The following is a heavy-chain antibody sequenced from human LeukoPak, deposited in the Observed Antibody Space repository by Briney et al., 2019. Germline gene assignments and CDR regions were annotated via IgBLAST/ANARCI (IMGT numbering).Heavy chain of an antibody. D-gene: IGHD3-3*01. Sequence: PGGSLRLSCAASGFTFSDYYMSWIRQAPGKGLEWVSYISSSGSTIYYADSVKGRFTISRGNAKNSLYLQMNSLRAEDTAVYYCARAMSITIFGVVTEDYWGQGTLVTVSS. CDR2: ISSSGSTI. J-gene: IGHJ4*02. CDR3: ARAMSITIFGVVTEDY. CDR1: GFTFSDYY. V-gene: IGHV3-11*04.